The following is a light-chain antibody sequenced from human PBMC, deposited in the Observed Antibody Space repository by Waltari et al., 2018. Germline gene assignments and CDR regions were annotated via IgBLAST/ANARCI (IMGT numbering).Light chain of an antibody. Sequence: DIVMTQSPLSLPVTPGEPASTSCRSSQSLLYSNGYNYLDWYLQKPGQSPQLLIYLGSTRASGVPDRFSGSGSGTDFTLKISRVEADDVGVYYCMQALETPLTFGPGTKVDIK. CDR3: MQALETPLT. J-gene: IGKJ3*01. CDR2: LGS. CDR1: QSLLYSNGYNY. V-gene: IGKV2-28*01.